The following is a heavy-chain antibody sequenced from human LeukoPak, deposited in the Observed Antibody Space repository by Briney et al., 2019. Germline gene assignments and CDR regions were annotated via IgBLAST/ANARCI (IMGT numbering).Heavy chain of an antibody. CDR1: GFTFSNAW. Sequence: GGSLRLSCAASGFTFSNAWMSWVRQAPGKGLEWVGRIKSKTDGGTTDYAAPVKGRFTISRDDSKNTLYLQMNSLKTEDTAVYYCTTLYYYDSSGYYLGDYWGQGTLVTVSS. V-gene: IGHV3-15*01. D-gene: IGHD3-22*01. J-gene: IGHJ4*02. CDR3: TTLYYYDSSGYYLGDY. CDR2: IKSKTDGGTT.